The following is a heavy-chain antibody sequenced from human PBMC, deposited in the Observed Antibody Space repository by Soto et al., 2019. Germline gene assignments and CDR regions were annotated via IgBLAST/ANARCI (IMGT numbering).Heavy chain of an antibody. J-gene: IGHJ6*02. D-gene: IGHD6-13*01. CDR1: GFTFSSYG. V-gene: IGHV3-30*18. Sequence: QVQLVESGGGVVQPGRSLRLSCAASGFTFSSYGMHWVRQAPGKGLEWGAVISYDGSNKYYADSVKGRFTISRDNSKNTLYLQMNSLRAEDTAVYYCAKDRRDSSSWYEDGMDVWGQGTTVTVSS. CDR3: AKDRRDSSSWYEDGMDV. CDR2: ISYDGSNK.